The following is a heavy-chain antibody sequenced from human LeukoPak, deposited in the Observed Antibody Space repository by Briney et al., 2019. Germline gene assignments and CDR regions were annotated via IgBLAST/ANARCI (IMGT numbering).Heavy chain of an antibody. CDR2: INHSGST. V-gene: IGHV4-34*01. Sequence: SETLSLTCAVYGGSFSNYYWSWIRQPPGKGLEWIGEINHSGSTNFNPSLKRRVTISVDTSKNQIALKLTSVTAADSAVYYCARDGSPSCSGGSCYSIDLWGRGTLVTVSS. CDR3: ARDGSPSCSGGSCYSIDL. CDR1: GGSFSNYY. D-gene: IGHD2-15*01. J-gene: IGHJ5*02.